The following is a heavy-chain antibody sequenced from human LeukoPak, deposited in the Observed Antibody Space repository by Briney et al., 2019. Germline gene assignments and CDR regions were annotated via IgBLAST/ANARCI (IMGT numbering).Heavy chain of an antibody. J-gene: IGHJ4*02. V-gene: IGHV1-8*01. CDR2: MSPNSGNT. CDR1: GYTFTSYD. CDR3: ARGGRSPYYFDY. Sequence: EASVKVSCKASGYTFTSYDINWVRQATGQGLEWMGWMSPNSGNTGYAQKFQGRVTMTRNTSISTAYMELSSLRSEDTAVYYCARGGRSPYYFDYWGQGTLVTVSS. D-gene: IGHD1-26*01.